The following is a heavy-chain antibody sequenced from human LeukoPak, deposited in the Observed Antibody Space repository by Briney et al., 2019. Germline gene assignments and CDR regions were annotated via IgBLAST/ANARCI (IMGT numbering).Heavy chain of an antibody. CDR1: GDSFSSTGSA. CDR2: TYYRSNWNS. J-gene: IGHJ4*02. Sequence: SQTLSLTCAISGDSFSSTGSAWNWIRQSPSRGLEWLGRTYYRSNWNSDYAVSVKSRITISPDTSKNQFSLQLSSVTPEDTALYFCARDLHFALDYWGQGTLVTVAS. CDR3: ARDLHFALDY. V-gene: IGHV6-1*01. D-gene: IGHD2/OR15-2a*01.